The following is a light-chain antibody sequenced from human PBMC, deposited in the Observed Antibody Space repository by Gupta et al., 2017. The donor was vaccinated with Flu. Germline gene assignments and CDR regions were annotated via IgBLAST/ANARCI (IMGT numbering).Light chain of an antibody. CDR1: RSNIVAGYD. J-gene: IGLJ3*02. CDR2: ANT. CDR3: QSYDRSLGGWRV. V-gene: IGLV1-40*01. Sequence: TISWTGSRSNIVAGYDVHWYQQLPGTAPNLLLYANTNRPSGVPDRSSGSKSGTSASLAITXLXNEDEAXYYCQSYDRSLGGWRVFGGGTKLTVL.